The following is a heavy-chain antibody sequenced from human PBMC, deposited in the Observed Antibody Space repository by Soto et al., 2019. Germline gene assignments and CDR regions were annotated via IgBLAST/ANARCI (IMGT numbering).Heavy chain of an antibody. D-gene: IGHD1-26*01. V-gene: IGHV3-15*07. J-gene: IGHJ6*02. CDR3: TAGIEGNTNGLDV. CDR1: GYVFSRPW. CDR2: IKSKADGGTT. Sequence: EVHLVESGGGLVKPGGSLSLSCAASGYVFSRPWMNWVRQAPGKGLEWVGRIKSKADGGTTDYAAPVKGRFTISRDDSKNTLSLHMNALKTEDTAVYYCTAGIEGNTNGLDVWGQGTTVTVSS.